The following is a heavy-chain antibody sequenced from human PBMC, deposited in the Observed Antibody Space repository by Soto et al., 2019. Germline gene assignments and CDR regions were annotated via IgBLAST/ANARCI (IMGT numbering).Heavy chain of an antibody. J-gene: IGHJ4*02. V-gene: IGHV4-30-2*01. D-gene: IGHD3-10*01. Sequence: SETLSLTCAVSGGSISSGGYFWSWIRQPPGKGLEWIGYIYHSGSTYYNPSLKSRVSISVDRSKNQFSMKLSSVTAADTAVYYCARESYYGSGATVVGYWGLGTLVTVSS. CDR2: IYHSGST. CDR3: ARESYYGSGATVVGY. CDR1: GGSISSGGYF.